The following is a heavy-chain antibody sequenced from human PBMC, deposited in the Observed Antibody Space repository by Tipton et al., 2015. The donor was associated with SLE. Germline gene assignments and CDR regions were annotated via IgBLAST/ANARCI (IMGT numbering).Heavy chain of an antibody. Sequence: TLSLTCTVSGGSISSGSYYWSWIRQPAGKGLEWIGRTYTSGSTNYNPSLKSRVTISVDTSKNQFSLKLSSVTAADTAVYYCARHGSPADRFDVWGQGAMVTVSS. V-gene: IGHV4-61*02. CDR1: GGSISSGSYY. CDR3: ARHGSPADRFDV. J-gene: IGHJ3*01. CDR2: TYTSGST.